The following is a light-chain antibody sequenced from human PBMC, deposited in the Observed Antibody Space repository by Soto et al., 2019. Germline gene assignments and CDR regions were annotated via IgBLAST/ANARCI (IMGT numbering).Light chain of an antibody. CDR3: QQRSNWT. CDR1: QSLSINY. J-gene: IGKJ1*01. CDR2: AAS. V-gene: IGKV3D-20*02. Sequence: EIVLTQSPGTLSLSPGERATLSFRASQSLSINYLAWYQQKPGQAPRLLIYAASSRAAGIPDRFSGSGSGTDFTLTISSLEPEDFAVYYCQQRSNWTFGQGTKVDIK.